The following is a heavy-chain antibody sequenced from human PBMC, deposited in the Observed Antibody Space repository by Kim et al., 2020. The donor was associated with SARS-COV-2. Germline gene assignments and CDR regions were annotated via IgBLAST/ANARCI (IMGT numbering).Heavy chain of an antibody. Sequence: SETLSLTCTVSGGSISSSCCNWVWQPPAKGLELIWYIYYCDSTNYYYTPSIQVTISVDTSTNQISLKLNPITATAAAAAYCASASRSRTIVVSSYYLAV. D-gene: IGHD2-8*01. V-gene: IGHV4-59*01. CDR1: GGSISSSC. J-gene: IGHJ6*03. CDR3: ASASRSRTIVVSSYYLAV. CDR2: IYYCDST.